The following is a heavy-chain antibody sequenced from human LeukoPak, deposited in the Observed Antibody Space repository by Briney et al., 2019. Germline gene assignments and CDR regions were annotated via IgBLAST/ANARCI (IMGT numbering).Heavy chain of an antibody. CDR1: GYTFTGYY. CDR2: INPNSGGT. Sequence: ASVKVPCKASGYTFTGYYMHWVRQAPGQGLEWMGWINPNSGGTNYAQKFQGRVTMTRDTSISTAYMELSRLRSDDTAVYYCARDLTSAVAGFDYWGQGTLVTVSS. J-gene: IGHJ4*02. CDR3: ARDLTSAVAGFDY. V-gene: IGHV1-2*02. D-gene: IGHD6-19*01.